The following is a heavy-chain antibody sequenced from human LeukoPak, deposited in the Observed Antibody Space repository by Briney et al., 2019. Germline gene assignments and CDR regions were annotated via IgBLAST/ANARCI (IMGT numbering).Heavy chain of an antibody. J-gene: IGHJ4*02. Sequence: ASVKVSCKASGYTFTGYYMHWVRQAPGQGLEWMGWINPNSGGTNYAQKFQGRVTMTRDTPISTAYMELSRLRSDDTAVYYCARLYSSSWYVVDYWGQGTLVTVSS. CDR3: ARLYSSSWYVVDY. CDR1: GYTFTGYY. V-gene: IGHV1-2*02. CDR2: INPNSGGT. D-gene: IGHD6-13*01.